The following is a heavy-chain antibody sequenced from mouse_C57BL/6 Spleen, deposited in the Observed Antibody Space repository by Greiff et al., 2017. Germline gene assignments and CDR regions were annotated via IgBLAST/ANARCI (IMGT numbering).Heavy chain of an antibody. D-gene: IGHD1-2*01. Sequence: EVKLVESGGDLVKPGGSLKLSCAASGFTFSSYGMSWVRQTPDKRLEWVATISSGGSYTYYPDSVKGRFTISRDNAKNTLYLQMSSLKSEDTAMYYCARQLRPDWYFDVWGTGTTVTVSS. CDR2: ISSGGSYT. V-gene: IGHV5-6*01. CDR3: ARQLRPDWYFDV. J-gene: IGHJ1*03. CDR1: GFTFSSYG.